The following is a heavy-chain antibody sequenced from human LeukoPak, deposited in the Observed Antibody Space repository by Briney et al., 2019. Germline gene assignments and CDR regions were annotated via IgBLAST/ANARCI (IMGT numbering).Heavy chain of an antibody. D-gene: IGHD3-9*01. J-gene: IGHJ4*02. CDR3: ARVVDILTGHDTALDY. V-gene: IGHV1-2*02. CDR1: GYTFTGYY. Sequence: ASVKVSCKTSGYTFTGYYIHWVRQAPGQGLEWMGWINPNTGGTNFAQNFQGRVTMTTVTSISTAYMELSRLRSDDTAVYYCARVVDILTGHDTALDYWGQGTLVTVSS. CDR2: INPNTGGT.